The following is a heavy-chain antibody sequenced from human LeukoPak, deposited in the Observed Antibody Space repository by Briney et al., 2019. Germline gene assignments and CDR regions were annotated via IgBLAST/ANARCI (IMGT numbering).Heavy chain of an antibody. CDR3: ARHSRTSSTRYFQV. J-gene: IGHJ1*01. CDR2: IYYSGST. Sequence: PSETLSLTCTVSGGSISSYYWSWIRQPPGKGLEWIGYIYYSGSTNYNPSLKSRVTISVDTSKNQFSLKLSSVTAADTAVYYCARHSRTSSTRYFQVWGQGTLVSVSS. CDR1: GGSISSYY. D-gene: IGHD6-13*01. V-gene: IGHV4-59*08.